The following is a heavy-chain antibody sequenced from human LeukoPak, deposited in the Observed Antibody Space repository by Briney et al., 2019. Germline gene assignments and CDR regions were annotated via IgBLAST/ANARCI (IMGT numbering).Heavy chain of an antibody. CDR2: IIPIFGTA. J-gene: IGHJ4*02. D-gene: IGHD3-10*01. Sequence: GSSVKVSCRASGGTFSSYAISWVQQAPGQGLEWMGGIIPIFGTANYAQKFQGRVTITAGESTSTAYMELSSLRSEDTAVYYCARGGSGSQPFDYWGQGTLVTVSS. CDR3: ARGGSGSQPFDY. CDR1: GGTFSSYA. V-gene: IGHV1-69*01.